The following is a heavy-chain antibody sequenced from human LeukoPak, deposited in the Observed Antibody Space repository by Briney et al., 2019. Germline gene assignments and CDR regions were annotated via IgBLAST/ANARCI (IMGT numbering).Heavy chain of an antibody. CDR2: IYSDST. J-gene: IGHJ4*02. D-gene: IGHD5/OR15-5a*01. Sequence: PGGSLRLSCRVSGFTVSSNSMSWVRQAPGKGLEWVSFIYSDSTHYSDSVKGRFTISRDNSKNTLYLQMNSLGAEDTAVYYCARLDPSLRGSTFDVWGQGTLVTVSS. V-gene: IGHV3-53*01. CDR3: ARLDPSLRGSTFDV. CDR1: GFTVSSNS.